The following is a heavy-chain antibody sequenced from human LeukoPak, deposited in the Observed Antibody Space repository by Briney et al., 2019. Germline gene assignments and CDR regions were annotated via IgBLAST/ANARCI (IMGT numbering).Heavy chain of an antibody. V-gene: IGHV4-61*01. J-gene: IGHJ4*02. CDR3: ARALVTAILYED. CDR1: GGSVSSGSYY. CDR2: IYYSGST. D-gene: IGHD2-21*02. Sequence: SETLSLTCSVSGGSVSSGSYYWSWIRQPPGKGLEWIGYIYYSGSTNYNPSLKSRVTISVDTSKDQFSLKLSSVTAADTAVYYCARALVTAILYEDWGQGTLVTVSS.